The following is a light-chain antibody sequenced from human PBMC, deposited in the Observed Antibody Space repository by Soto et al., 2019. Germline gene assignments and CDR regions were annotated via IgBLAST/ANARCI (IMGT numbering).Light chain of an antibody. V-gene: IGKV3-20*01. Sequence: EIVLTQSPGTLSLSPGERATLSCRASQSVSSSYSAWYQQKPGQAPRLLIYGASSRATGIPDRFSGSGSGTDFTLTISRLEPEDFAVDYCQQYGSSPRVTFGGGTKVEIK. CDR1: QSVSSSY. CDR3: QQYGSSPRVT. J-gene: IGKJ4*01. CDR2: GAS.